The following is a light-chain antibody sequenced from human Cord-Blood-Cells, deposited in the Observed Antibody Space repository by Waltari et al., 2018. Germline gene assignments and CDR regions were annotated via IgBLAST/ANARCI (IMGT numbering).Light chain of an antibody. CDR2: GAS. V-gene: IGKV3-15*01. Sequence: EIVMTQSPATLSVSPGERATLSCRASQSVSSNLAWYRQKPGQDPTLLIYGASTRATGIPARFSGSGSGTEFTLTISSLQSEDFTVYYCQQYNNWITFGQGTRLEIK. J-gene: IGKJ5*01. CDR3: QQYNNWIT. CDR1: QSVSSN.